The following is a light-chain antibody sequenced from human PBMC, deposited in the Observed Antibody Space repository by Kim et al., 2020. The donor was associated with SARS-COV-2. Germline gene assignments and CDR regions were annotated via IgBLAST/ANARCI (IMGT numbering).Light chain of an antibody. CDR2: EVS. J-gene: IGLJ1*01. V-gene: IGLV2-14*01. CDR1: NRAVGGYKY. Sequence: ITISVSGTNRAVGGYKYVSWYQNHPGRAPKLVIYEVSNRPSGVSNRFSGSTSGNAASLTISGLQAEDEADYYCSSYIRGSTNYVFGTGTKVTVL. CDR3: SSYIRGSTNYV.